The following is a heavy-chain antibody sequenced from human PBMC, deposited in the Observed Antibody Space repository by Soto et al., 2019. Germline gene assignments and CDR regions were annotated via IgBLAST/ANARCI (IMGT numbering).Heavy chain of an antibody. Sequence: ASVKVSCKASGYAFSGFYMHWVRQAPGQGLEWMGVINPSGDSTTYAQKFQGRLTMTKDTSTSTLYMELSSLRSEDTAVYYCARDWEFGFWGQGTMVTVYS. CDR1: GYAFSGFY. V-gene: IGHV1-46*01. CDR3: ARDWEFGF. J-gene: IGHJ4*02. D-gene: IGHD3-10*01. CDR2: INPSGDST.